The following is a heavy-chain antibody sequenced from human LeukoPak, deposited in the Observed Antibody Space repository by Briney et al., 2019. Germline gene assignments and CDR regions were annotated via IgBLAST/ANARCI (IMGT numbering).Heavy chain of an antibody. CDR2: ISFDGSNK. J-gene: IGHJ4*02. CDR1: GFTFSSYG. D-gene: IGHD2-15*01. V-gene: IGHV3-30*18. CDR3: AKGTGYCSGGSCYYGVDY. Sequence: PGGSLRLSCAASGFTFSSYGMHWVRQAPGKGLEWVAVISFDGSNKYYADSVKGRFTISRDNSKNTLYLQMNSLRAEDTAVYYCAKGTGYCSGGSCYYGVDYRGQGTLVTVSS.